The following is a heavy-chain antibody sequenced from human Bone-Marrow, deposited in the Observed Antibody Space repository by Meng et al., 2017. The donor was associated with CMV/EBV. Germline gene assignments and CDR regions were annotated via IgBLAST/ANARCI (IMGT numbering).Heavy chain of an antibody. J-gene: IGHJ6*02. V-gene: IGHV4-59*01. CDR1: GGSISSYY. Sequence: GSLRLSCTVSGGSISSYYWSWIRQPPGKGLEWIGYIYYSGSTNYNPSLKSRVTISVDTSKNQFSLKLSSVTAADTAVYYCARDKGLRFLEWSSAGMDVWGQGTTVTVSS. CDR2: IYYSGST. D-gene: IGHD3-3*01. CDR3: ARDKGLRFLEWSSAGMDV.